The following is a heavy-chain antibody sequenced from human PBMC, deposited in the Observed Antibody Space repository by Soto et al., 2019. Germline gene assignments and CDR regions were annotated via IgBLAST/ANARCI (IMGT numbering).Heavy chain of an antibody. CDR1: GGSISSGGYY. CDR2: IFYSGTT. V-gene: IGHV4-30-4*08. J-gene: IGHJ5*02. D-gene: IGHD1-26*01. Sequence: SETLSLTCTVSGGSISSGGYYWSWIRQHPGKGLEWIGYIFYSGTTYYNPSLKSRVTISVDTSKNQFSLKLSSVTAADTAVYYCARDGTRLDNWFDPWGQGTLVTVSS. CDR3: ARDGTRLDNWFDP.